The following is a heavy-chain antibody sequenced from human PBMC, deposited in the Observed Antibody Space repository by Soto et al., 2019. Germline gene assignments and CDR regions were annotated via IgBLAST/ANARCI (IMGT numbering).Heavy chain of an antibody. D-gene: IGHD3-22*01. CDR2: MNPNSGNT. J-gene: IGHJ6*03. CDR3: ARSGYYATNYYYYYMDV. V-gene: IGHV1-8*01. Sequence: GASVTVSCKASGYTFTSCAINWVRQAPGQGLEWMGWMNPNSGNTGYAQKFQGRVTMTRNTSISTAYMELSSLRSEDTAVYYCARSGYYATNYYYYYMDVWGKGTTVSVSS. CDR1: GYTFTSCA.